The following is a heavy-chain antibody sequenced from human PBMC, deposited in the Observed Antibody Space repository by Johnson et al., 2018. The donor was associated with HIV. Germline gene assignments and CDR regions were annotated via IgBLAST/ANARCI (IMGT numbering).Heavy chain of an antibody. D-gene: IGHD2/OR15-2a*01. J-gene: IGHJ3*02. CDR3: AKSLFSISWPYDAFDM. Sequence: LVESGGGLVQPGGSLRLSCAASGFSVSSKYMSWVSQAPGKGLEWVSVIYSGGSTYYADAVKGRFTISRDNSKNTLYLQMNSLRAEDTAVYYCAKSLFSISWPYDAFDMWGQGTMVTVS. CDR2: IYSGGST. V-gene: IGHV3-66*01. CDR1: GFSVSSKY.